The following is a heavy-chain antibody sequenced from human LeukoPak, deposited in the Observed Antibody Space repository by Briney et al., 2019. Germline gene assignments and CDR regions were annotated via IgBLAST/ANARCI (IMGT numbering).Heavy chain of an antibody. CDR1: GGXISSGGYY. V-gene: IGHV4-31*03. J-gene: IGHJ6*02. D-gene: IGHD3-22*01. CDR2: IYYSGST. CDR3: ARGQGDSSGYSRDYYYYGMDV. Sequence: SQTLSLTCTVSGGXISSGGYYWSWIRQHPGKGLEWLGYIYYSGSTYYNPSLKSRVTISVDTSKNQFSLKLSSVTAADTAVYYCARGQGDSSGYSRDYYYYGMDVWGQGTTVTVSS.